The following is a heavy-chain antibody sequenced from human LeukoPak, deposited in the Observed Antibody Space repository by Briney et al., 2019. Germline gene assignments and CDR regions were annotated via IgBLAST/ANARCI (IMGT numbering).Heavy chain of an antibody. CDR3: ARDSSPLLWFGELLSRTLNWFDP. J-gene: IGHJ5*02. D-gene: IGHD3-10*01. CDR1: GGSISSYY. Sequence: SETLSLTCTVSGGSISSYYWSWIRQPAGKGLEWIGRIYTSGSTNYNPSLKSRVTMSVDTSKNQFSLKLSSVTAADTAVYYCARDSSPLLWFGELLSRTLNWFDPWGQGTLVTVSS. CDR2: IYTSGST. V-gene: IGHV4-4*07.